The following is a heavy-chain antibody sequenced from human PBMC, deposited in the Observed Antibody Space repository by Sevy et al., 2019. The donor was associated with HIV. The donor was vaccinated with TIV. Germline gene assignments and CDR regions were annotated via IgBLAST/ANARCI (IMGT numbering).Heavy chain of an antibody. CDR1: GFAFSSYA. CDR2: ISGSSGST. V-gene: IGHV3-23*01. CDR3: AKGHGSSWYDSSYYYMDV. D-gene: IGHD6-13*01. Sequence: GGSLRLSCAASGFAFSSYAMSWVRQAPGKGLEWVSGISGSSGSTYYADSVKGRFTISRDNSKKTLYLQMNSLRAEDTAVYYCAKGHGSSWYDSSYYYMDVWGKGTTVTVSS. J-gene: IGHJ6*03.